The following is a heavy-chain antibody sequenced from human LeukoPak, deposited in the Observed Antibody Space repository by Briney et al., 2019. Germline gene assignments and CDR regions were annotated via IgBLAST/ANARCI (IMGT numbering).Heavy chain of an antibody. Sequence: ASVKVSCKASGYTFTGYYMHWVRQAPGQGLEWMGRINPNSGGTNYAQKFQGRVTMTRDTSISTAYMELSRLRSDDTAVYYCARDLSGSEAPWPDYWGQGTLVTVSS. CDR1: GYTFTGYY. CDR2: INPNSGGT. V-gene: IGHV1-2*06. D-gene: IGHD1-26*01. CDR3: ARDLSGSEAPWPDY. J-gene: IGHJ4*02.